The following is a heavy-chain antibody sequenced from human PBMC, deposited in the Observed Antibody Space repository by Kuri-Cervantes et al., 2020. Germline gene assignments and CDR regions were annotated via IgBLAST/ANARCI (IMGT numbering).Heavy chain of an antibody. CDR3: ARAGKALDY. Sequence: GGSLRLSCAASGFTFDDYAMHWVRQAPGKGLEWVSGISWNSGSIGYADSVKGRFSISRDNAKSSLYLQMNSLRAEDTAVYYCARAGKALDYWGQGTLVTVSS. CDR2: ISWNSGSI. D-gene: IGHD1-26*01. V-gene: IGHV3-9*01. CDR1: GFTFDDYA. J-gene: IGHJ4*02.